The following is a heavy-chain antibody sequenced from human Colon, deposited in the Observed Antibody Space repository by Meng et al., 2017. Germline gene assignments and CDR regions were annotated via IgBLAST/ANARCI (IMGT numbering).Heavy chain of an antibody. D-gene: IGHD3/OR15-3a*01. CDR3: VRGLEY. V-gene: IGHV3-72*01. CDR1: GFTFSDHY. CDR2: IRNKTKSYTT. J-gene: IGHJ4*02. Sequence: GGSLRLSCAVSGFTFSDHYMNWVRQVPRKGLEWVGLIRNKTKSYTTEYAASVKGRFTISRDESKHTLYLKMNSLKTEDSAVYLCVRGLEYWGQGTLVTVSS.